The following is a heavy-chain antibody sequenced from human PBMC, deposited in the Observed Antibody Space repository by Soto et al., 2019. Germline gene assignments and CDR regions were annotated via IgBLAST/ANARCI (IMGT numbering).Heavy chain of an antibody. CDR2: ISYIGST. CDR3: ARNHCYDSSNYSYYFDY. J-gene: IGHJ4*02. Sequence: PSETLSLTCAVSGGSISSGGYSWSWIRQSPGKGLEWIGYISYIGSTYYNPSLKSRVTISLDRSKNQFSLKLTSVTAADTAVYYCARNHCYDSSNYSYYFDYWGQGALVTVSS. V-gene: IGHV4-30-2*06. CDR1: GGSISSGGYS. D-gene: IGHD3-22*01.